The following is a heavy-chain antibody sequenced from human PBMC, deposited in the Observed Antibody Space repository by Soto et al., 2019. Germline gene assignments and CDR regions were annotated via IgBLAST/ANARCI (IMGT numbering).Heavy chain of an antibody. D-gene: IGHD4-17*01. Sequence: SVKVSCKASGGTFSSYAISWVRQAPGQGLEWKGGIIPIFGTANYAQKFQGRVTITADESTSTAYMELSSLRSEDTAVYYCARGGGTVTTPWYYGMDVWGQGTTVTVSS. J-gene: IGHJ6*02. CDR2: IIPIFGTA. CDR1: GGTFSSYA. CDR3: ARGGGTVTTPWYYGMDV. V-gene: IGHV1-69*13.